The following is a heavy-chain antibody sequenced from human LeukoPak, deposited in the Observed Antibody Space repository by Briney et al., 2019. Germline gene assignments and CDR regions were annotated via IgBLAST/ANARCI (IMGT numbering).Heavy chain of an antibody. J-gene: IGHJ4*02. CDR3: ARGHRNYYDSSGYFYYFDY. Sequence: ASVKVSCKASGGTFSSYAISWVRQAPGQGLEWMGGIIPIFGTANYAQKFQGRVTITADESTSTAYMELSSLRSEDTAVYYCARGHRNYYDSSGYFYYFDYWGQGTLVTVSS. CDR1: GGTFSSYA. D-gene: IGHD3-22*01. V-gene: IGHV1-69*13. CDR2: IIPIFGTA.